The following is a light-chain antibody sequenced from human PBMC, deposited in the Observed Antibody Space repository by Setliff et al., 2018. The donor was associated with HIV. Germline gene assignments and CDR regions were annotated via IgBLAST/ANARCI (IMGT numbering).Light chain of an antibody. J-gene: IGLJ1*01. Sequence: SALAQPASVSGSPGQSITISCTGTSSDLGSYNLVSWYQQHPGKAPKLMIYEVTKRPSGVSNRFSGSKSGNTASLTISGLQVEDESDYYCCSYAHSSTYVFGTGTKGTV. CDR2: EVT. V-gene: IGLV2-23*02. CDR1: SSDLGSYNL. CDR3: CSYAHSSTYV.